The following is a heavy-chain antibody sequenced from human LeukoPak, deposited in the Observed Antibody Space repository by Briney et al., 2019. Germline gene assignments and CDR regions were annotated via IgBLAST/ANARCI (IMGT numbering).Heavy chain of an antibody. Sequence: PGGSLRLSCAASGFTFSSYWMSWVRQAPGKGLEWVANIKQDGSEKYYVDSVKGRFTISRDNSKNTLYLQMNSLRAEDTAVYYCAKDRRYDFWSGQRPVDYWGQGTLVTVSS. CDR3: AKDRRYDFWSGQRPVDY. V-gene: IGHV3-7*03. J-gene: IGHJ4*02. D-gene: IGHD3-3*01. CDR1: GFTFSSYW. CDR2: IKQDGSEK.